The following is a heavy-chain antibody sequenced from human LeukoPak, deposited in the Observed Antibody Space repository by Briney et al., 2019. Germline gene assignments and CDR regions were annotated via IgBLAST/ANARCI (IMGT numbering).Heavy chain of an antibody. V-gene: IGHV3-48*04. CDR1: GFTFSSYS. D-gene: IGHD3-3*01. Sequence: GGSLRLSCAASGFTFSSYSMNWVRQAPGKGLEWVSHISSSSSTIYYADSVKGRFTISRDNAKNSLYLQMNSLRAEDTAVYYCARDEARRITIFGVVNKGDAFDIWGQGTMVTVSS. J-gene: IGHJ3*02. CDR3: ARDEARRITIFGVVNKGDAFDI. CDR2: ISSSSSTI.